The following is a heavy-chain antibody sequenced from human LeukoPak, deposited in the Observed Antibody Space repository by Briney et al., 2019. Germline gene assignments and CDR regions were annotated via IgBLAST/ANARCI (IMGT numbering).Heavy chain of an antibody. CDR1: GGSISSHY. V-gene: IGHV4-59*11. CDR2: IYYSGST. J-gene: IGHJ4*02. CDR3: ARSKYYYDSSGYYP. D-gene: IGHD3-22*01. Sequence: SETLSLTCTVSGGSISSHYWSWIRQPPGKGLEWIGYIYYSGSTNYNPPLKSRVTISVDTSKNQFSLKLSSVTAADTAVYYCARSKYYYDSSGYYPWGQGTLVTVSS.